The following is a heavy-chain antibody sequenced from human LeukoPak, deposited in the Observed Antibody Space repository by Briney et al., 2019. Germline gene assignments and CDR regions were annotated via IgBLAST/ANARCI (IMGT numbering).Heavy chain of an antibody. Sequence: ASVKVSCKASGYTFTGYYIHWVRQAPGQGLEWMGWINPNSGGTDYAQKFQGRVTLTRDTSISTAYMELSRLISDDTAVYYCARGPNGDYVAFYWFDPWGQGTLVTVS. J-gene: IGHJ5*02. CDR2: INPNSGGT. D-gene: IGHD4-17*01. V-gene: IGHV1-2*02. CDR1: GYTFTGYY. CDR3: ARGPNGDYVAFYWFDP.